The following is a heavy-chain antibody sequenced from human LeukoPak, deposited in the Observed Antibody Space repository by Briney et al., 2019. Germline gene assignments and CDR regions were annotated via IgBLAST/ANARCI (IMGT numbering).Heavy chain of an antibody. D-gene: IGHD2-2*02. CDR1: GYIFTCYV. V-gene: IGHV1-8*01. CDR2: MNPYSCNS. J-gene: IGHJ6*02. Sequence: VKVSCKGCGYIFTCYVMNWLGQATGQGRDGMGWMNPYSCNSGYAQKFQGRVTMTRNTSISTAYMKLSSLRSEDTAVYYCASSVTGYCSSTSCYKGYYYYGMDVWGQGTTVTVSS. CDR3: ASSVTGYCSSTSCYKGYYYYGMDV.